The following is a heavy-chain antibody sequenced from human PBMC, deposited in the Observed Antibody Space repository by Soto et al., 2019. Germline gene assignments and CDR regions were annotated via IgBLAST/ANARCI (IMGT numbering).Heavy chain of an antibody. J-gene: IGHJ4*02. CDR1: GYTFTSYG. CDR3: ARQPVAGTAFFDY. Sequence: QVQLVQSGAEVKKPGASVKVSCKASGYTFTSYGISWVRQAPGQGLEWMGWISAYNGNTNNAQKLQARVTMTTDTSKITGYMELRSLRSDDTAVYYGARQPVAGTAFFDYWGQGTLVTVSS. V-gene: IGHV1-18*01. D-gene: IGHD6-19*01. CDR2: ISAYNGNT.